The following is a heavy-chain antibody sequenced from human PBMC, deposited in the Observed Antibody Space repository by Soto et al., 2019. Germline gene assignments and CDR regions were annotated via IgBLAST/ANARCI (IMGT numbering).Heavy chain of an antibody. CDR3: ARGPGAAAGKGNWFDP. J-gene: IGHJ5*02. CDR1: GDSVSSNSAA. V-gene: IGHV6-1*01. D-gene: IGHD6-13*01. CDR2: TYYRSKWYN. Sequence: QSQTLSLTCAISGDSVSSNSAAWNWIRQSPSRGLEWLGRTYYRSKWYNDYAVSVKSRITINPDTSKNQFSLQLNSVTPEDTAVYYCARGPGAAAGKGNWFDPWGQGTLVTVSS.